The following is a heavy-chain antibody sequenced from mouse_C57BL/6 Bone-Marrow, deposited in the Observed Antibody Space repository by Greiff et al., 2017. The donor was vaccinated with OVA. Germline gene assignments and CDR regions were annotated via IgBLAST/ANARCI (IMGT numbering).Heavy chain of an antibody. CDR3: ARLVAEDY. J-gene: IGHJ2*01. D-gene: IGHD1-1*01. CDR1: GYTFTSYW. Sequence: VQLQQPGAELVKPGASVKLSCKASGYTFTSYWMQWVKQRPGQGLEWIGEIDPSDSYTNYNQKFKGKATLTVDTSSSTAYMQLSSLTSEDSAVYYCARLVAEDYWGQGTTLTVSS. CDR2: IDPSDSYT. V-gene: IGHV1-50*01.